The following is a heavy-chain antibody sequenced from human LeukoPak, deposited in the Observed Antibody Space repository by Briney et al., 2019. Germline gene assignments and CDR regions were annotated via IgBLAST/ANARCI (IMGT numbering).Heavy chain of an antibody. CDR1: GYTFTSYA. CDR3: ARGEVPYEEVYYYYYGMDV. D-gene: IGHD3-3*01. J-gene: IGHJ6*02. Sequence: GASVTVSCKASGYTFTSYAMHWVRQAPGQRLEWMGWINAGNGNTKYSQKFQGRVTITRDTSASTAYMELSSLRSEDTAVYYCARGEVPYEEVYYYYYGMDVWGQGTTVTVSS. CDR2: INAGNGNT. V-gene: IGHV1-3*01.